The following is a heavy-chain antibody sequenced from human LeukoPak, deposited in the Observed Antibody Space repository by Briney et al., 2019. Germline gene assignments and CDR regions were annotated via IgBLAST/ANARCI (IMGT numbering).Heavy chain of an antibody. CDR3: ARDRIYSSGWYGY. V-gene: IGHV1-69*05. CDR2: IIPIFGTA. CDR1: GYTFTSYD. D-gene: IGHD6-19*01. J-gene: IGHJ4*02. Sequence: SVKVSCKASGYTFTSYDINWVRQATGQGPEWMGGIIPIFGTANYAQKFQGRVTITTDESTSTAYMELSSLRSEDTAVYYCARDRIYSSGWYGYWGQGTLVTVSS.